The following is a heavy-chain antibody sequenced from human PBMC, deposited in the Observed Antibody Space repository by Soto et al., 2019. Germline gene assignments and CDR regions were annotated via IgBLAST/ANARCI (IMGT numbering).Heavy chain of an antibody. V-gene: IGHV3-48*02. J-gene: IGHJ6*02. CDR3: ARDHVYGSTSCPDYYYYYGMDV. CDR1: GFTFSSYS. Sequence: GGSLRLSCAASGFTFSSYSMNWVRQAPEKGLEWVSYISSSSSTIYYAYTVKGRFTISRDNSKNSLYLQMNSLRDEDTAVYYCARDHVYGSTSCPDYYYYYGMDVWGQGTRVTVSS. D-gene: IGHD2-2*01. CDR2: ISSSSSTI.